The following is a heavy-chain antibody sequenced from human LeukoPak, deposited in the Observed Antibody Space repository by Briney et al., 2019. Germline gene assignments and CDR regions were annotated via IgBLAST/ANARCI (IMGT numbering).Heavy chain of an antibody. J-gene: IGHJ4*02. Sequence: GGSLRLSCAASGFTFSSYAMSWVRQAPGKGLEWVAVISYDGSNKYYADSVKGRFTISRDNSKNTLYLQMNSLRAEDTAVYYCASPEVGATTGYWGQGTLVTVSS. V-gene: IGHV3-30-3*01. D-gene: IGHD1-26*01. CDR1: GFTFSSYA. CDR3: ASPEVGATTGY. CDR2: ISYDGSNK.